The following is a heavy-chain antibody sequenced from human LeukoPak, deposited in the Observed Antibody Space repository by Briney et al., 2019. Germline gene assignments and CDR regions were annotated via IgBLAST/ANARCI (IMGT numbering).Heavy chain of an antibody. V-gene: IGHV4-4*07. CDR2: IYSSGST. CDR3: ATRIGGGSSYYFDY. CDR1: GGSISGYY. Sequence: SETLSLTCTVSGGSISGYYWSWIRQPAGQGLEWIGRIYSSGSTNQNPSLESRVTMSVDTSKNQFSLRLSSVTAADTAVYYCATRIGGGSSYYFDYWGQGTLVTVSS. J-gene: IGHJ4*02. D-gene: IGHD6-6*01.